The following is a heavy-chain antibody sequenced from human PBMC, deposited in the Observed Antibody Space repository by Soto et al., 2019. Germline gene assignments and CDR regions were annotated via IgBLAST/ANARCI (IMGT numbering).Heavy chain of an antibody. CDR1: GEALGSGQSY. J-gene: IGHJ6*02. D-gene: IGHD3-10*01. CDR3: ARGRSDSVGSSFGRRMDV. Sequence: QVQLQESGPGLVKSSETLSLICFVSGEALGSGQSYWNWIRQAPGKGLEWIGHTFVTGATKYSASLKSRVTMSVDTSKSQSSVTLSAVTAADSATYFCARGRSDSVGSSFGRRMDVWGQGTTVTVSS. CDR2: TFVTGAT. V-gene: IGHV4-61*01.